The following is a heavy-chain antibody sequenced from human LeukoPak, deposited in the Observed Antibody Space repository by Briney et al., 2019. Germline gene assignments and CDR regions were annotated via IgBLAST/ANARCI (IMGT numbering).Heavy chain of an antibody. D-gene: IGHD3-10*01. Sequence: GASVKVSCKASGYTFTGYYMHWVRQAPGQGLEWMGWINPNSGGTNYAQKFQGRVTMTRDTFISTAYMELSRLRSDDTAVYYCARVRFGGSPLNYFDYWGQGTLVTVSS. CDR3: ARVRFGGSPLNYFDY. V-gene: IGHV1-2*02. CDR2: INPNSGGT. J-gene: IGHJ4*02. CDR1: GYTFTGYY.